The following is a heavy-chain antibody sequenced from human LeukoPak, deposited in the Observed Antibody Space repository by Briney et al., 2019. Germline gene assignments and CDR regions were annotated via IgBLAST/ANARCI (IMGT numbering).Heavy chain of an antibody. CDR1: GGSISSYY. CDR2: IYYSGST. Sequence: SETLSLTCTVSGGSISSYYWSWIRQPPGKGLEWIGYIYYSGSTNYNPSLKSRVTISVDTSKNQFSLKLSSVTAADTAVYYCARGALGWLQFPLDYWGQGTLVTVSS. D-gene: IGHD5-24*01. CDR3: ARGALGWLQFPLDY. J-gene: IGHJ4*02. V-gene: IGHV4-59*01.